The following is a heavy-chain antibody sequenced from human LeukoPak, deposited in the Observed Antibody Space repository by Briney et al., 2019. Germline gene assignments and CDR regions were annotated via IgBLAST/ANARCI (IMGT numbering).Heavy chain of an antibody. CDR2: ISPSGGGT. D-gene: IGHD3-10*01. V-gene: IGHV3-23*01. CDR1: GFTFRNHG. CDR3: AKGYYGSGTYGWFDP. J-gene: IGHJ5*02. Sequence: GGSLRLSCAASGFTFRNHGMNWVRQAPGKGLEWVSGISPSGGGTYYADSMKGRFTISRDNSKKKLYLQMNSLRAEDTAVYYCAKGYYGSGTYGWFDPWGQGTLVTVSS.